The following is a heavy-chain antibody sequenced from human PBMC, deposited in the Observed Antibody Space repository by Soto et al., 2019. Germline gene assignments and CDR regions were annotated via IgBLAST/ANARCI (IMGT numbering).Heavy chain of an antibody. D-gene: IGHD3-10*01. Sequence: QVQLQESGPGLVKPSGTLSLTCAVSGGSISSSNWWSWVRQPPGKGLEWIGEIYHSGNTNYNPSLKSRVTMAVDKARNQVALKVSSVTAADTAVYYCARRWGGGRVDYWGQGTLVTVSS. V-gene: IGHV4-4*02. CDR1: GGSISSSNW. CDR3: ARRWGGGRVDY. CDR2: IYHSGNT. J-gene: IGHJ4*02.